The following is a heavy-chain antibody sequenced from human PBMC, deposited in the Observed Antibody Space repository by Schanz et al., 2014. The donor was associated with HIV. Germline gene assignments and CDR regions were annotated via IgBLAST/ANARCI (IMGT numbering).Heavy chain of an antibody. V-gene: IGHV3-7*03. Sequence: EVQLVESGGGLVQPGGSLRLSCVASGFTSGSYWMSWVRQTPGKGLEWVANIKQDGGEKHYVDSVKGRFTISRDNVKNSLYLQMNTVTAEDTATYYCTREGNYYGGSVPGHWGQGALVTVS. D-gene: IGHD2-21*01. J-gene: IGHJ4*02. CDR2: IKQDGGEK. CDR3: TREGNYYGGSVPGH. CDR1: GFTSGSYW.